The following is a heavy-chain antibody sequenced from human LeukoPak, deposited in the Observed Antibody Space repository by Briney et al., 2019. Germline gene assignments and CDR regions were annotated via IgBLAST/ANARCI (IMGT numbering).Heavy chain of an antibody. D-gene: IGHD1-26*01. V-gene: IGHV4-59*08. CDR1: GGSISTYY. CDR2: IFYSGST. J-gene: IGHJ4*02. Sequence: SETLSLTCTVSGGSISTYYWGWVRQPPGKALEWIGNIFYSGSTYYSPSLKSRVTISLDTSRNQFSLRLRSVTAADTALYYCARGKGRGSHIDYWGQGTLVTVSS. CDR3: ARGKGRGSHIDY.